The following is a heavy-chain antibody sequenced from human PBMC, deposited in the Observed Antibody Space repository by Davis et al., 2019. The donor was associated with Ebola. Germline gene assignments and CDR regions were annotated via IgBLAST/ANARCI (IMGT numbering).Heavy chain of an antibody. J-gene: IGHJ4*02. CDR1: GGSISSSNW. CDR3: AVSAGDY. Sequence: PSETLSLTCAVSGGSISSSNWWSWVRQPPGKGLEWIGEINHSGSTNYNPSLKSRVTISVDTSKNQFSLKLSSVTAADTAVYYCAVSAGDYWGQGTLVTVSS. D-gene: IGHD6-19*01. V-gene: IGHV4-4*02. CDR2: INHSGST.